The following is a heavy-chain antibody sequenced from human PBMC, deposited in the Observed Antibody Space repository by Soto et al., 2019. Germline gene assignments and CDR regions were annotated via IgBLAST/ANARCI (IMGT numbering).Heavy chain of an antibody. D-gene: IGHD6-13*01. CDR2: MNPNSGNT. J-gene: IGHJ4*02. CDR3: ASGLGSSSWRAGAFDY. Sequence: QVQLVQCGAEVKKPGASVKDSCKASGYTFTSYDINWVRQATGQGPEWVGWMNPNSGNTAYAQKFQGGVTMTRNTSTSTAYMELSSLRSEDTAVYYCASGLGSSSWRAGAFDYWCQGALVTASS. V-gene: IGHV1-8*01. CDR1: GYTFTSYD.